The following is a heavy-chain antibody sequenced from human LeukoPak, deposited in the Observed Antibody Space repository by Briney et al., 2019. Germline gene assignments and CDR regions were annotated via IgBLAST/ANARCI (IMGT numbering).Heavy chain of an antibody. CDR3: ARRNDYNDYGAFDI. V-gene: IGHV4-38-2*01. J-gene: IGHJ3*02. CDR1: GYSISSGYY. CDR2: IYRSGST. D-gene: IGHD4-11*01. Sequence: PSETLSLTCSVSGYSISSGYYWGWIRQPPGKGLEWIGTIYRSGSTYYNPSLKSRVTISVDTSKNQFSLNLSSVTAADTAVYYCARRNDYNDYGAFDIWGQGTMVTVSS.